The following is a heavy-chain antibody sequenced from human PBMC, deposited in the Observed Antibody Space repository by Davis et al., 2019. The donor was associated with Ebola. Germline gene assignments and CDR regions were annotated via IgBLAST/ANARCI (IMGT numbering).Heavy chain of an antibody. J-gene: IGHJ6*02. CDR2: IYPGDSDT. D-gene: IGHD6-19*01. CDR1: GYSFTSYW. V-gene: IGHV5-51*01. CDR3: ATAMAVAGTRGYYYYYGMDV. Sequence: GESLKISCKGSGYSFTSYWIGWVRQMPGKGLEWMGIIYPGDSDTRYSPSFQGQVTISADKSISTAYLQWSSLKASDTAMYYCATAMAVAGTRGYYYYYGMDVWGQGTTVTVSS.